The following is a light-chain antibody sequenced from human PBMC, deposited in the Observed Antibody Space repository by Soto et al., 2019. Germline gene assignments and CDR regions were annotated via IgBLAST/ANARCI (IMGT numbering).Light chain of an antibody. Sequence: EIVLTQSPGTLSLSPGERATLSCRASQSVYSNYLAWYQQKPGQTPRLLIYGASSSATGIPDRFSGSGSGTDFTLTISSLETEDFAMYYCQQYDTSPFTFGPGTKVDVK. CDR2: GAS. J-gene: IGKJ3*01. CDR3: QQYDTSPFT. V-gene: IGKV3-20*01. CDR1: QSVYSNY.